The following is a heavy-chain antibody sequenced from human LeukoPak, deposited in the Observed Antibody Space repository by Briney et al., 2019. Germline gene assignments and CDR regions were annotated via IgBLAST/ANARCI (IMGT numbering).Heavy chain of an antibody. CDR1: GFTFNTYA. V-gene: IGHV3-53*01. D-gene: IGHD5-18*01. CDR3: ARQPRGYSYGYSAFDI. Sequence: PGGSLRLSCAASGFTFNTYAMSWVRQAPGKGLEWVSVIYSGGSTYYADSVKGRFTISRDNSKNTLYLQMNSLRAEDTAVYYCARQPRGYSYGYSAFDIWGQGTMVTVSS. J-gene: IGHJ3*02. CDR2: IYSGGST.